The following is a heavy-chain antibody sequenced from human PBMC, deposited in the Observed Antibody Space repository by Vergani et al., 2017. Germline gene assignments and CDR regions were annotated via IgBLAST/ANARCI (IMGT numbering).Heavy chain of an antibody. V-gene: IGHV3-72*01. J-gene: IGHJ3*02. CDR3: ARLGYCSSTTCRQAFDI. CDR2: TRNKANSYTT. Sequence: EVQLVESGGGLVQPGGSLRLSCAASGFTFSDHYMDWVRQAPGKGLEWVGRTRNKANSYTTEYAASVKGRFTIPRDDSKHSLYLKMNSLKIEDTAVYYCARLGYCSSTTCRQAFDIWGQGTMVTVSS. D-gene: IGHD2-2*01. CDR1: GFTFSDHY.